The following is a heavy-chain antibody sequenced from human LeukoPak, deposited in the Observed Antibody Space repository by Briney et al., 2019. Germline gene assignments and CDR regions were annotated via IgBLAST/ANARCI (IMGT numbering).Heavy chain of an antibody. CDR1: GYTFTSYG. CDR3: ARGHGAL. V-gene: IGHV1-2*02. Sequence: ASVKVSCKASGYTFTSYGISWVRQAPGQGLEWMGWINPNSGGTNYAQKFQGRVTVTRDTSISTAYMELSSLRAEDTAVYFCARGHGALWGQGTLVTVSS. D-gene: IGHD3-16*01. CDR2: INPNSGGT. J-gene: IGHJ4*02.